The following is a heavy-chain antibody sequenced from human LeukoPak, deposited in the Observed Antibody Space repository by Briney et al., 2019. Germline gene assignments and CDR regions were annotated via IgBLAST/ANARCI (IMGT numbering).Heavy chain of an antibody. Sequence: GGSLRLSCAASGFTLSTYWMHWVRQAPGKGLVWISRIKTDGSSTNYADSVKGRFTISRDNAKNTVYLQMNSLRVEDTAVYYCARGLLGAMGIDYGGQGTLVSVSS. V-gene: IGHV3-74*01. J-gene: IGHJ4*02. CDR2: IKTDGSST. CDR3: ARGLLGAMGIDY. CDR1: GFTLSTYW. D-gene: IGHD1-26*01.